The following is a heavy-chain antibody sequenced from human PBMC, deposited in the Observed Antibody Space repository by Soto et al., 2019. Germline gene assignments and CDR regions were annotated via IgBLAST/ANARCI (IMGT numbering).Heavy chain of an antibody. Sequence: EVHLLESGGGLVQPGGSLRLSCVASGFTFSSYAMSWVRQAPGKGLEWVSSIVGRGGRTYYGDSVQGRFPISRDNSKNTLYLPVNSRGAQDTAIFYCAKAPVPDYTAYGSCVFELWGRGTLVTVSS. D-gene: IGHD4-4*01. CDR1: GFTFSSYA. J-gene: IGHJ1*01. V-gene: IGHV3-23*01. CDR3: AKAPVPDYTAYGSCVFEL. CDR2: IVGRGGRT.